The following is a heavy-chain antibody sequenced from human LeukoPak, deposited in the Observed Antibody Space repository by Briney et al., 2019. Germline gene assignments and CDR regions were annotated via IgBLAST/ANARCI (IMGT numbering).Heavy chain of an antibody. J-gene: IGHJ3*02. CDR2: INSDGSSS. CDR1: GFTFSNYW. V-gene: IGHV3-74*01. CDR3: ARDWSPAVVAVENAFDI. Sequence: GESLRLSCAASGFTFSNYWMHWVRQAPGKGLVWVSRINSDGSSSIHADSVKGRFTISRDNAKNTLYLQMNSLRAEDTAVYYCARDWSPAVVAVENAFDIWGLGTVVTVSS. D-gene: IGHD2-15*01.